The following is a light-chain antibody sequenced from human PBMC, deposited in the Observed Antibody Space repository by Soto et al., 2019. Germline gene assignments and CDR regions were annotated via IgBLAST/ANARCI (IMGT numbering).Light chain of an antibody. CDR3: CSYAGSSPLYV. J-gene: IGLJ1*01. Sequence: QSALTQPASVSGSPGQSITISCTASSSHIGSSNLVSWYQHHSGKAPKLIIYEGNKRPSGVSNRFSGSKSGKTASLTISGLQVEDEGTYYCCSYAGSSPLYVFGTGTKLTVL. CDR2: EGN. V-gene: IGLV2-23*01. CDR1: SSHIGSSNL.